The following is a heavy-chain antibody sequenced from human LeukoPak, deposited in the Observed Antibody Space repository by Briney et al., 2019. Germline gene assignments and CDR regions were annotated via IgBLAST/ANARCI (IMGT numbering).Heavy chain of an antibody. CDR1: GYSISSGYY. CDR2: IYYRGTT. Sequence: PSETLSLTCAVSGYSISSGYYWGWVRQPPGKGLEWIASIYYRGTTYYKASLKSRLTVSLDTSKNEFSLKVRSVTAADTAAYYCAREDEYDAWNEESSRDYWGQGILVTVSS. CDR3: AREDEYDAWNEESSRDY. V-gene: IGHV4-38-2*02. D-gene: IGHD3-3*01. J-gene: IGHJ4*02.